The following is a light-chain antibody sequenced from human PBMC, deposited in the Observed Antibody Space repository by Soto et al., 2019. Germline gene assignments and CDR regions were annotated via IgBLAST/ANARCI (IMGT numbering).Light chain of an antibody. J-gene: IGLJ3*02. CDR2: DNS. V-gene: IGLV1-51*01. Sequence: QSVLTQPPSVSAAPGQKVTISCSGSSSNIGNNYVSWYQHFPGTAPKLLIYDNSKRPSGTPDRFSGSKSGTSATLGITGLQTVDEADYYCATRDNSLKTGVFGGGTKLTVL. CDR1: SSNIGNNY. CDR3: ATRDNSLKTGV.